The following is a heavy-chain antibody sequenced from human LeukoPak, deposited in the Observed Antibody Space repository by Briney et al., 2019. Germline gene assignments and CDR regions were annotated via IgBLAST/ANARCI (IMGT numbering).Heavy chain of an antibody. CDR1: GFTFSSYS. Sequence: GGSLRLSCAASGFTFSSYSMNWVRQAPGKGLEWVSSISSSSSYIYYADSVKGRFTISRDNAKNSLYLQMNSLRAEDTAVYYCARDSSMIVVGPNLQHWGQGTLVTVSS. CDR3: ARDSSMIVVGPNLQH. V-gene: IGHV3-21*01. CDR2: ISSSSSYI. D-gene: IGHD3-22*01. J-gene: IGHJ1*01.